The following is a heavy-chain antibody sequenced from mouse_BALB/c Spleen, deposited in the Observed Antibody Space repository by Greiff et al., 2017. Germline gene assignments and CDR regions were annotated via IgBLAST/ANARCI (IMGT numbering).Heavy chain of an antibody. J-gene: IGHJ4*01. V-gene: IGHV5-4*02. Sequence: EVKLMESGGGLVKPGGSLKLSCAASGFTFSDYYMYWVRQTPEKRLEWVATISDGGSYTYYPDSVKGRFTISRDNAKNNLYLQMSSLKSEDTAMYYCARDPYYYGSSYDAMDYWGQGTSVTVSS. CDR2: ISDGGSYT. CDR1: GFTFSDYY. CDR3: ARDPYYYGSSYDAMDY. D-gene: IGHD1-1*01.